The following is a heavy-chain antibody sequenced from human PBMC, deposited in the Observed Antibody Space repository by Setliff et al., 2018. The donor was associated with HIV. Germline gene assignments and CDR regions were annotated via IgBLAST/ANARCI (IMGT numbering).Heavy chain of an antibody. Sequence: SETLSLTCTVSGGSIVRYYWTWIRQPPGKGLEWIGYIYFSGTTNYNPSLKSRVTISVYTSKKQFSLRLSSVTAADTAVYYCARLGDNSDWRSNYFFYYFDVWGNGTTVTVSS. D-gene: IGHD3-22*01. CDR2: IYFSGTT. CDR3: ARLGDNSDWRSNYFFYYFDV. V-gene: IGHV4-59*12. CDR1: GGSIVRYY. J-gene: IGHJ6*03.